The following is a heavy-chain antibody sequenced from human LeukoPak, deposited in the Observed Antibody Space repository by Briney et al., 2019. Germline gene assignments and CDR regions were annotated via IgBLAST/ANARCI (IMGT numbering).Heavy chain of an antibody. V-gene: IGHV4-39*01. CDR3: ASLIYDFWSGYYLDY. D-gene: IGHD3-3*01. Sequence: KPSETLSLTCTVSGGSISSSSYYWGWIRQPPGKGLEWIGSIYYSGSTYYNPSLKSRVTISVDTSKNQFSLKLSSVTAADTAVYYCASLIYDFWSGYYLDYWGQGTLVTVSS. CDR1: GGSISSSSYY. CDR2: IYYSGST. J-gene: IGHJ4*02.